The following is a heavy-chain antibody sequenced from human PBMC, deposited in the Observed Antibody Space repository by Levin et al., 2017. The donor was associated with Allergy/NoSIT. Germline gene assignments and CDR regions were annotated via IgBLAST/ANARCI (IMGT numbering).Heavy chain of an antibody. J-gene: IGHJ6*03. CDR1: GGTFSDYT. CDR3: ARVTQAYLHYMDV. CDR2: IIPIFGTA. D-gene: IGHD2/OR15-2a*01. Sequence: GASVKVSCKASGGTFSDYTISWVRQAPGQGLEWMGRIIPIFGTANYAQKFQGRVTITAVKSTSTAYMELSSLRSDDTAVYYCARVTQAYLHYMDVWGKGTTVTVSS. V-gene: IGHV1-69*08.